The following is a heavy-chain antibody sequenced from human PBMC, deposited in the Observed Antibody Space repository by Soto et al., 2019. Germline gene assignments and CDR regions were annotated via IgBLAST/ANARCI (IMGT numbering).Heavy chain of an antibody. CDR3: ARSARVRNYYYYYGMDV. D-gene: IGHD3-10*01. CDR2: INHSGST. J-gene: IGHJ6*02. V-gene: IGHV4-34*01. Sequence: SETLSLTCAVYGGSFSDYYWSWIRQPQGKGLEWIGEINHSGSTNYNPSLKSRVTISVDTSKNQFSLKLSSVTAADTAVYYCARSARVRNYYYYYGMDVWGQGTTVTVSS. CDR1: GGSFSDYY.